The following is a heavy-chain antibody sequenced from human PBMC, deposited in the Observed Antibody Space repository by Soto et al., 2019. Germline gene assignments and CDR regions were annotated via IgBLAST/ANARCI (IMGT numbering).Heavy chain of an antibody. V-gene: IGHV3-7*04. CDR2: INQDGSEK. CDR1: ESTVSRDW. J-gene: IGHJ4*02. Sequence: EVHLVESGGGLVQTGGSLRLSCAIFESTVSRDWMNWVRQAPGKGLEWVAHINQDGSEKYYVDSVKGRFTISRDIAKKSLFLQMNGLRPADTALYYCSGGVVDAVWGQGTLVTVSS. CDR3: SGGVVDAV. D-gene: IGHD2-15*01.